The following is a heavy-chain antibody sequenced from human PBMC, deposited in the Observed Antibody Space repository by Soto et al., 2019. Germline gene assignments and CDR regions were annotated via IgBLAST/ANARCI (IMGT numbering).Heavy chain of an antibody. CDR2: ISAYNGNT. CDR3: ARDPYYSSPEAARRGGDY. J-gene: IGHJ4*02. D-gene: IGHD6-6*01. V-gene: IGHV1-18*01. CDR1: GYTFTSYG. Sequence: QIQLVQSGDEVKKPGASVKVSCKASGYTFTSYGISWVRQAPGQGLEWMGWISAYNGNTNYAQKLQGRVTMTTDTSTSTAYMELSSLRSDDTAVYYCARDPYYSSPEAARRGGDYWGQGTLVSVSS.